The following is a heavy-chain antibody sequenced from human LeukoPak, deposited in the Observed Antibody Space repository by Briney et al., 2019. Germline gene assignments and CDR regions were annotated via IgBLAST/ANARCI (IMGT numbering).Heavy chain of an antibody. CDR1: GYSISSGYY. V-gene: IGHV4-38-2*02. D-gene: IGHD3-22*01. CDR3: ARGGGYDSSGYSKPFDY. CDR2: IYHSGST. Sequence: SETLSLTCTVSGYSISSGYYWGWIRQPPGKGLEWIGSIYHSGSTYYNPSLKSRVTISVDTSKNQFSLKLSSVTAADTAVYYCARGGGYDSSGYSKPFDYWGQGTLVTVSS. J-gene: IGHJ4*02.